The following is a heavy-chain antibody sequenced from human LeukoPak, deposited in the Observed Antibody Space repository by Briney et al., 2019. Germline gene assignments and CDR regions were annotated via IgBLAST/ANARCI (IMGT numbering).Heavy chain of an antibody. D-gene: IGHD1-26*01. Sequence: GGSLRLSCAASGFTFSSYGMHWVRQAPGKGLEWVAVISYVGSNKYYADSVKGRFTISRDNSKNTLYLQMNSLRAEDTAVYYCAKGIVPWFDPWGQGTLVTVSS. V-gene: IGHV3-30*18. CDR3: AKGIVPWFDP. CDR2: ISYVGSNK. CDR1: GFTFSSYG. J-gene: IGHJ5*02.